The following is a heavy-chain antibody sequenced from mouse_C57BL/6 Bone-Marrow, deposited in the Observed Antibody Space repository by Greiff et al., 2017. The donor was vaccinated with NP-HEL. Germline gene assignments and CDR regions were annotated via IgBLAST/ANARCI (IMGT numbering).Heavy chain of an antibody. CDR2: IYPGSGST. J-gene: IGHJ3*01. V-gene: IGHV1-55*01. Sequence: QVQLQQPGAELVKPGASVKMSCKASGYTFTSYWITWVKQRPGQGLEWIGDIYPGSGSTNYNEKFKSKATLTVDTTSSTAYMQLSSLTSEDAAVYYCARRGLYEYDVAYWGQGTLVTVSA. CDR1: GYTFTSYW. D-gene: IGHD2-4*01. CDR3: ARRGLYEYDVAY.